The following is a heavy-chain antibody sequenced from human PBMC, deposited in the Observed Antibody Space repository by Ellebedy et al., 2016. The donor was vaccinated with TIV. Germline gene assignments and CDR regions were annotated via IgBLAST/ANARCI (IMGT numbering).Heavy chain of an antibody. J-gene: IGHJ4*02. CDR1: GYTFTDYY. CDR3: ARGGRYSGSYNFDH. D-gene: IGHD1-26*01. V-gene: IGHV1-2*02. Sequence: AASVKVSCKTSGYTFTDYYMHWVRQAPGQGLECMGWIHPNSGATNYAQKFQGRVTMTRDTSISTAYMELNRLRSDDSAVYFCARGGRYSGSYNFDHWGQGSLVTVSS. CDR2: IHPNSGAT.